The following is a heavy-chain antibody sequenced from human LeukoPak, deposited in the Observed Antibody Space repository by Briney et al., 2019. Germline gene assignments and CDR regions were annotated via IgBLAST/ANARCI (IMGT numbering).Heavy chain of an antibody. D-gene: IGHD6-6*01. V-gene: IGHV1-18*01. CDR1: GYTFTSYG. CDR3: ARVGLSIAARQFHYYMDV. J-gene: IGHJ6*03. CDR2: ISAYNGNT. Sequence: ASVKVSCKASGYTFTSYGISWVRQAPGQGLEWMGWISAYNGNTNYAQKLQGRVTMTTDTSTSTAYMELRSLRSDDTAVYYCARVGLSIAARQFHYYMDVWGKGTTVTVSS.